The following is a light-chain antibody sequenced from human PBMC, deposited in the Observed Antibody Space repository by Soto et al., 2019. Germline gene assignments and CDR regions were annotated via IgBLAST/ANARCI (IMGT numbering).Light chain of an antibody. CDR3: QQRSDWPLT. Sequence: EIVLTQSPTTLSLSPGERATLSCRASQSVSSYFAWYQQKPGQAPRLLIYDASTRAADIPARFSGSGSGIYFTLTISSLEPEDFAVYYCQQRSDWPLTFVGGTKVEIK. CDR1: QSVSSY. CDR2: DAS. V-gene: IGKV3-11*01. J-gene: IGKJ4*01.